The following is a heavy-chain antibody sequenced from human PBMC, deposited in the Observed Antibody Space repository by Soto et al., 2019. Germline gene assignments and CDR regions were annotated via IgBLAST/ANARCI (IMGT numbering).Heavy chain of an antibody. V-gene: IGHV4-59*01. CDR3: ARDKGLRFLEWLPRKDYYYYGMDV. CDR1: GGSISSYY. D-gene: IGHD3-3*01. Sequence: TCTVSGGSISSYYLSWIRQPPGKGLEWIGYIYYSGSTNYNPSLKSRVTISVDTSKNQFSLKLSSVTAADTAVYYCARDKGLRFLEWLPRKDYYYYGMDVWGQGTTVTVSS. CDR2: IYYSGST. J-gene: IGHJ6*02.